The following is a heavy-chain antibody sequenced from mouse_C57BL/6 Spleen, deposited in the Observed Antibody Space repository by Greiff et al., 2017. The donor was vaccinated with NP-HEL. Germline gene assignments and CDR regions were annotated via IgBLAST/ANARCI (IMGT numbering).Heavy chain of an antibody. CDR3: AMAYYYGSSYPYAMDY. CDR1: GYTFTSYW. D-gene: IGHD1-1*01. J-gene: IGHJ4*01. CDR2: IHPSDSDT. V-gene: IGHV1-74*01. Sequence: VQLQQPGAELVKPGASVKVSCKASGYTFTSYWMHWVKQRPGQGLEWIGRIHPSDSDTNYNQKFKGKATLTVDKSSSTAYMQLSSLTSEDSAVYYCAMAYYYGSSYPYAMDYWGQGTSVTVSS.